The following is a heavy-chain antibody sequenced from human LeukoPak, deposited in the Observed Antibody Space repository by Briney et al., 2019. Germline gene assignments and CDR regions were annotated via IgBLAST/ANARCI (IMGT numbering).Heavy chain of an antibody. CDR2: ISAYNGNT. Sequence: ASVKVSCKASGYTFTSYGISWVRQAPGQGLEWMGWISAYNGNTNYAQKLQGRVTMTTDTSTSTAYMELRSLRSDDTAVYYCARVNPTYYYDSSGYRGAFDIWGQGTMVTVSS. V-gene: IGHV1-18*01. J-gene: IGHJ3*02. CDR3: ARVNPTYYYDSSGYRGAFDI. D-gene: IGHD3-22*01. CDR1: GYTFTSYG.